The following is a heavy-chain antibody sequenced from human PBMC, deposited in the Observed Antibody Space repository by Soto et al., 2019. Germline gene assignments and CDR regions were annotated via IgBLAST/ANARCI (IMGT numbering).Heavy chain of an antibody. Sequence: ASVKVSCKASGYTFTGCYMQWVRQAPGQGLEWMGWINPNSGGTNYAQKFQGWVTMTRDTSISTAYMELSRLRSDDTAVYYCARAGKFSAVGTFEWWGQGTLVTVSS. V-gene: IGHV1-2*04. CDR3: ARAGKFSAVGTFEW. CDR2: INPNSGGT. D-gene: IGHD6-13*01. CDR1: GYTFTGCY. J-gene: IGHJ4*02.